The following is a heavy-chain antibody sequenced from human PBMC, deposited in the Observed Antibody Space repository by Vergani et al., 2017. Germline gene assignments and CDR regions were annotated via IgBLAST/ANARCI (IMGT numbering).Heavy chain of an antibody. CDR3: ARMFFYYGSGSVVDY. CDR2: IDWDDDK. D-gene: IGHD3-10*01. CDR1: GFSLSTSGMC. J-gene: IGHJ4*02. Sequence: QVTLRESGPALVKPTQTLTLTCTFSGFSLSTSGMCVSWIRQPPGKALEWLALIDWDDDKYYSTSLKTRLTISKDTSKNQVVLTMTNMDPVDTATYYCARMFFYYGSGSVVDYWGQGTLVTVSS. V-gene: IGHV2-70*01.